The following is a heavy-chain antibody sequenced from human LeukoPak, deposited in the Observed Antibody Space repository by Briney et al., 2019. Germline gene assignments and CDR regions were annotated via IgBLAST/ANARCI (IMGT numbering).Heavy chain of an antibody. J-gene: IGHJ4*02. CDR1: GFTFSSYW. Sequence: GGSLRLSCAASGFTFSSYWMSWLRQAPGKGLEWVANIKQDGSEKYYVDSVKGRFTISRDNAKNSLYLQMNSLRAEGAAVYYCASESHSSGWYDYWGQGTLVTVSS. CDR2: IKQDGSEK. V-gene: IGHV3-7*01. D-gene: IGHD6-19*01. CDR3: ASESHSSGWYDY.